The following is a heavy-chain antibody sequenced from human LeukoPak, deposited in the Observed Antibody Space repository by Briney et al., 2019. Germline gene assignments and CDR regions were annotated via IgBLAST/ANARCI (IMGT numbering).Heavy chain of an antibody. V-gene: IGHV3-7*01. J-gene: IGHJ4*02. Sequence: WIRQPPGKGLEWVANIKQDGSEKYYVDSVKGRFTISRDNAKNSLYLQLNSLRAEDSAVYYCARETAAITMIVVVTTFWDYWGQGTLVTVSS. D-gene: IGHD3-22*01. CDR2: IKQDGSEK. CDR3: ARETAAITMIVVVTTFWDY.